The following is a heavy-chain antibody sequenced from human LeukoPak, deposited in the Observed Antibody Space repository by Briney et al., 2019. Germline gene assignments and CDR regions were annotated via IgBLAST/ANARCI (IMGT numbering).Heavy chain of an antibody. CDR1: GFTFSSYW. D-gene: IGHD3-10*01. Sequence: AGGSLRLSCAASGFTFSSYWMSWVRQAPGKGLEWVANIKQDGSEKYYVDSVKGRFTISRDNAKNSLYLQMNSLRAEDTAVYYCAREQFPFGAMVRGVSYYFDYWGQGTLVTVSS. J-gene: IGHJ4*02. CDR3: AREQFPFGAMVRGVSYYFDY. V-gene: IGHV3-7*01. CDR2: IKQDGSEK.